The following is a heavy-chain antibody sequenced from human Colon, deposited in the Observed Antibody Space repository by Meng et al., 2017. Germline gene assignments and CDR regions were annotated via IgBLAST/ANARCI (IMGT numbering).Heavy chain of an antibody. V-gene: IGHV4-31*03. Sequence: QVQPHESGLVLVKPSQTLSLTCPVSGASISSEAFYWGWIRQHPGKGLEWIGYMHYSGIANYNPSLNSRIAISVDTSKNHFSLKLSSVTAADTAVYYCARYRYDSSSYSNFFDPWGQGTLVTVSS. J-gene: IGHJ5*02. D-gene: IGHD3-22*01. CDR3: ARYRYDSSSYSNFFDP. CDR2: MHYSGIA. CDR1: GASISSEAFY.